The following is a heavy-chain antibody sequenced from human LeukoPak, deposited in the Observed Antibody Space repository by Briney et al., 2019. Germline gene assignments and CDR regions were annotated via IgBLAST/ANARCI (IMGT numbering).Heavy chain of an antibody. CDR3: AGDMEAVGYCSGGSCVAFDI. D-gene: IGHD2-15*01. Sequence: PGGSLRLSCAASGFTFDDYGMSWVRQAPGKGLEWVSGINWNGGSTGYADSVKGRFTISRDNAKNSLYLQMNSLRAEDTALYYCAGDMEAVGYCSGGSCVAFDIWGQGTMVTVSS. CDR2: INWNGGST. V-gene: IGHV3-20*04. CDR1: GFTFDDYG. J-gene: IGHJ3*02.